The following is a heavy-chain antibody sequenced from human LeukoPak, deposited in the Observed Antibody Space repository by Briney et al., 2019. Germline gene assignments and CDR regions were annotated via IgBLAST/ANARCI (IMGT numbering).Heavy chain of an antibody. CDR3: AKDINSSWYINGWFDP. CDR1: GFTFGRSA. CDR2: ISGSGGST. D-gene: IGHD6-13*01. Sequence: GGSLRLSCEASGFTFGRSAMTWVRQTPGKGLEWVSAISGSGGSTYYADSVKGRFTISGDNSKNTLYLQMNSLRAEDTAVYYCAKDINSSWYINGWFDPWGQGTLVTVSS. J-gene: IGHJ5*02. V-gene: IGHV3-23*01.